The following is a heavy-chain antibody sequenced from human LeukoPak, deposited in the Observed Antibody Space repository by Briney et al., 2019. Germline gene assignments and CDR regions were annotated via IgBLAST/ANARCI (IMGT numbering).Heavy chain of an antibody. Sequence: GGSLRLSCAASGFTFTYYVMHWVRQAPGKGLEWVASVWYDGSNKYYVDSVKGRFTISSDNFKNTIYLQMNSLRGEDTAIYYCAKSASAYSSNWSFDYWGQGTLVTVSS. J-gene: IGHJ4*02. V-gene: IGHV3-30*02. D-gene: IGHD6-13*01. CDR1: GFTFTYYV. CDR3: AKSASAYSSNWSFDY. CDR2: VWYDGSNK.